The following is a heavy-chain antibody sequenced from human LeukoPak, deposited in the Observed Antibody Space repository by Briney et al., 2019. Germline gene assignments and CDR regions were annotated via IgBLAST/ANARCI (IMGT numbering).Heavy chain of an antibody. CDR2: INTNTGNP. J-gene: IGHJ6*03. V-gene: IGHV7-4-1*02. Sequence: ASVKVSCKASGYTFTSYAMNWVRQAPGQGLEWMGWINTNTGNPTYAQGFTGRFVFSLDTSVSTAYLQISSLKAEDTAVYYCARVEGQWLVSPYNYYYYYMDVWGKGTTVTVSS. D-gene: IGHD6-19*01. CDR3: ARVEGQWLVSPYNYYYYYMDV. CDR1: GYTFTSYA.